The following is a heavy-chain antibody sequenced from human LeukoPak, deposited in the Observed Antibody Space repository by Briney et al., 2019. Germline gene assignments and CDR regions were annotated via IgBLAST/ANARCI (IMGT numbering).Heavy chain of an antibody. V-gene: IGHV3-9*01. CDR1: GFTFDDYA. Sequence: PGGSLRLSCAASGFTFDDYAMHWVRQAPGKGLEWVSGISWNSGSIGYADSVKGRFTISRDNAKNSLYLQMNSLRAEDTALYYCSKGGFNGSSSNFDYWGQGTLVTVSS. CDR2: ISWNSGSI. D-gene: IGHD1-26*01. J-gene: IGHJ4*02. CDR3: SKGGFNGSSSNFDY.